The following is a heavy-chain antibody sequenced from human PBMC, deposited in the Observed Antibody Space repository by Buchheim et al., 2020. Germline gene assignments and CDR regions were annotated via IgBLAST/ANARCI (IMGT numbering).Heavy chain of an antibody. V-gene: IGHV1-46*03. Sequence: QVQLVQSGAEVKKPGASVKVSCKASGYTFTSYYMHWVRQAPGQGLEWMGIINPSGGSTSYAQKFQGRVTMTRDTSTSPVHMELSSLRSEDTAVYYCARGKSGIPGRIHNRELCPYWGQGTL. D-gene: IGHD1-26*01. CDR3: ARGKSGIPGRIHNRELCPY. CDR1: GYTFTSYY. CDR2: INPSGGST. J-gene: IGHJ4*02.